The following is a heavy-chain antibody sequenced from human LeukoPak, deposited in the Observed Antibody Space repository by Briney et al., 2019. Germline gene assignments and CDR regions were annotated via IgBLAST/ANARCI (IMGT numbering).Heavy chain of an antibody. CDR1: GGLISSYY. D-gene: IGHD3-3*01. CDR2: TYTSGST. CDR3: ARADFWSGYRYDY. J-gene: IGHJ4*02. Sequence: PSETLSLICTVSGGLISSYYWSWIRHPAGKGLVGFGRTYTSGSTNYNPSLKSRVTMSVDTSKNQLSLKLSSVTAADTAVYYCARADFWSGYRYDYWGQGTLVTVSS. V-gene: IGHV4-4*07.